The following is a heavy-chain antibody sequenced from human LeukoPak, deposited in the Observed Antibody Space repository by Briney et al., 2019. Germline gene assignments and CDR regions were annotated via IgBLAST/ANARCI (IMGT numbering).Heavy chain of an antibody. Sequence: GGSLRLSCAASGFTFDDYAMHWVRQAPGKGLEWVSLISWDGGSTYYADSVKGRFTISRGNSKNSLYLQMNSLRAEDTALYYCAKDSGYRFFDYWGQGTLVTVSS. CDR1: GFTFDDYA. CDR3: AKDSGYRFFDY. CDR2: ISWDGGST. D-gene: IGHD3-3*01. V-gene: IGHV3-43D*03. J-gene: IGHJ4*02.